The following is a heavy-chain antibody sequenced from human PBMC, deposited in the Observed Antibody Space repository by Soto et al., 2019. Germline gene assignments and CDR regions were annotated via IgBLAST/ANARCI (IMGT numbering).Heavy chain of an antibody. J-gene: IGHJ6*02. Sequence: PSETLSLTCTVSGDSISNSDYYWNWIRQSPGKGLEWIASIDYSGSTYYNPSLKSRVVISADTSKNLFSLKLRSVTAADTALYFCDRAGPYYYGFDLWGQGTTVTVSS. CDR1: GDSISNSDYY. CDR3: DRAGPYYYGFDL. CDR2: IDYSGST. V-gene: IGHV4-30-4*01.